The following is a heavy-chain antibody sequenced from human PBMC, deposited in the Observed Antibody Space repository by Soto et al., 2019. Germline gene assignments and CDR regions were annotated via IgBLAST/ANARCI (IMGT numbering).Heavy chain of an antibody. Sequence: PGGSLRLSCAASGFTFSSYGMHWVRQAPGKGLEWVAVISYDGSNKYYADSVKGRFTISRDNSKNTLYLQMNSLRAEDTAVYYCAKVEQLHHYGMEAWGKGTKVNVSS. V-gene: IGHV3-30*18. D-gene: IGHD6-13*01. CDR1: GFTFSSYG. CDR2: ISYDGSNK. J-gene: IGHJ6*04. CDR3: AKVEQLHHYGMEA.